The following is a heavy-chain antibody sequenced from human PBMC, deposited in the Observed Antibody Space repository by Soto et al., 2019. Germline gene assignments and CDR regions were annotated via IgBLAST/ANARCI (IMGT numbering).Heavy chain of an antibody. CDR3: ARDSRCSSTSCYIEGYYYYGMDV. J-gene: IGHJ6*02. D-gene: IGHD2-2*02. V-gene: IGHV3-33*01. Sequence: PGGSLRLSCAASGFTFSSYGMHWVRQAPGKGLEWVAVIWYDGSNKYYADSVKGRFTISRDNSKNTLYLQMNSLRAEDTAVYYCARDSRCSSTSCYIEGYYYYGMDVWGQGTTVTVSS. CDR1: GFTFSSYG. CDR2: IWYDGSNK.